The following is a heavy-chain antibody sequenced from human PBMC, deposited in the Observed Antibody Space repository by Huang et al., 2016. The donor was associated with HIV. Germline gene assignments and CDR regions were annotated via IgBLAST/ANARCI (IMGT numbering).Heavy chain of an antibody. Sequence: EVQLVESGGGLVQPGGSLRLSCAASGFSISSYWLHWVRQAPGKGLGWVARMNRDGSSTSYADSVKGRFTISRDNAKNTLYLQMNSLRAEDTSVYYCARDPRIQSWLNFFDYWGQGTLVSVSS. CDR3: ARDPRIQSWLNFFDY. J-gene: IGHJ4*02. CDR2: MNRDGSST. D-gene: IGHD3-22*01. V-gene: IGHV3-74*01. CDR1: GFSISSYW.